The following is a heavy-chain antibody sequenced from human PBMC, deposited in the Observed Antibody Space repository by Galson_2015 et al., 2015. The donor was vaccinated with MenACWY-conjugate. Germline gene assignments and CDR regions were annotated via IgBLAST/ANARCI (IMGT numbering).Heavy chain of an antibody. CDR3: ARHQLAAAGYKYGMDV. CDR2: IYYSGST. Sequence: SETLSLTCTVSGGSISNYYWSWIRQAPGMGLEWIGYIYYSGSTNYNPSLKSRVTISVDTSKNQFSLKLSSVTAADTAVYYCARHQLAAAGYKYGMDVWGQGTTVTVSS. J-gene: IGHJ6*02. D-gene: IGHD6-13*01. CDR1: GGSISNYY. V-gene: IGHV4-59*08.